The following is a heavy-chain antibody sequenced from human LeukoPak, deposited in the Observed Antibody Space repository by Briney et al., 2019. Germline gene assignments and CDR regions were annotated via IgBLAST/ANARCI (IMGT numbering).Heavy chain of an antibody. CDR1: GGSISSSNW. D-gene: IGHD1-26*01. V-gene: IGHV4-4*02. J-gene: IGHJ4*02. Sequence: SGTLSLTCAVSGGSISSSNWWSWVRQPPGKGLEWIGEIYHSGSTNYNPSLKSRVTISVDKSKNQFSLKLNSVTAADTAVYYCARAYIVGASHFDYWGQGTLVTVSS. CDR3: ARAYIVGASHFDY. CDR2: IYHSGST.